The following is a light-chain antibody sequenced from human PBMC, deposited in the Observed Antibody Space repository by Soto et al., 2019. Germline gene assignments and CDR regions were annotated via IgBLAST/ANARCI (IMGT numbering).Light chain of an antibody. CDR3: QQTYTTPYT. Sequence: DIQMTQSPSSLSASVGDRVIITCRASQSISSSLHWYQQKPGKAPKLLIYAASSLQSEVPSRFTGRGSGTDFTLTISSLQPEDFATYYCQQTYTTPYTFGQGTKLEIK. CDR2: AAS. V-gene: IGKV1-39*01. J-gene: IGKJ2*01. CDR1: QSISSS.